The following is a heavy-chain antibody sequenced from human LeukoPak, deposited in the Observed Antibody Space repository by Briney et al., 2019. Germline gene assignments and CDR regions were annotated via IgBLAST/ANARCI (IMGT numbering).Heavy chain of an antibody. D-gene: IGHD3-22*01. Sequence: ASVKVSCKASGYTFTSYYMHWVRQAPGQGLEWMGITNPSGGSTSYAQKFQGRVTMTRDTSTSTVYMELSSLRSEDTAVYYCARAATLVVTSERFDYWGQGTLVTVSS. CDR1: GYTFTSYY. CDR3: ARAATLVVTSERFDY. J-gene: IGHJ4*02. CDR2: TNPSGGST. V-gene: IGHV1-46*01.